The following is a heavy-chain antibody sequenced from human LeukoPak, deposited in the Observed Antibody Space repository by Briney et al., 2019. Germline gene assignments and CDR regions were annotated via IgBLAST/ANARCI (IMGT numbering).Heavy chain of an antibody. D-gene: IGHD2-21*02. CDR1: GYTFTDYY. V-gene: IGHV1-2*02. CDR2: INPNSGGT. CDR3: ATLVVTAMYYFDY. J-gene: IGHJ4*02. Sequence: ASVKVSCKASGYTFTDYYMHWVRQAPGQGFEWMGWINPNSGGTNYAQKFQGRVTMTRDTSISTAYMELSRLRSDDTAVYYCATLVVTAMYYFDYWGQGTLVTVSS.